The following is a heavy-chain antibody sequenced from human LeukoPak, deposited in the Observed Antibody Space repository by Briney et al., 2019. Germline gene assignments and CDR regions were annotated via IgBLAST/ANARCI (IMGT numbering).Heavy chain of an antibody. V-gene: IGHV4-34*01. CDR3: ARGDIEYYDFWGGYFETSYYFDY. CDR2: INHSGST. Sequence: PSETLSLTCAVYGGSFSGYYWSWIRQPPGKGLEWIGEINHSGSTNYNPSLKSRVTISVDTSKNQFSLKLSSVTAADTAVYYCARGDIEYYDFWGGYFETSYYFDYWGQGTLVTVSS. J-gene: IGHJ4*02. D-gene: IGHD3-3*01. CDR1: GGSFSGYY.